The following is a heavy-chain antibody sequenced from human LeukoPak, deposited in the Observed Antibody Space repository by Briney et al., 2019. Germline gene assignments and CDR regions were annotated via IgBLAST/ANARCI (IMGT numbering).Heavy chain of an antibody. J-gene: IGHJ2*01. Sequence: ASVKVSCKASGYTFTGYYMHWVRQAPGQGLEWMGRINPNSGGTSYAQKFQGRVTMTRDTSISTAYMELSRLRSDDTAVYYCARDSARIPVAGVVWYFDLWGRGTLVTVSS. D-gene: IGHD6-19*01. CDR1: GYTFTGYY. CDR2: INPNSGGT. CDR3: ARDSARIPVAGVVWYFDL. V-gene: IGHV1-2*06.